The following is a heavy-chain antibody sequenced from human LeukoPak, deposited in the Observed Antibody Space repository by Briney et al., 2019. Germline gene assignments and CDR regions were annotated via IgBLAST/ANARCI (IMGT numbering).Heavy chain of an antibody. CDR3: ASGVFGQTFDY. CDR2: IIPIFGTA. V-gene: IGHV1-69*05. CDR1: GGTFSISA. Sequence: SVKVSFKASGGTFSISAISWVRQAPGQGLEWMGGIIPIFGTANYAHKFQGRVTITTDESTSTAYMELSSLRSEDTAVYYCASGVFGQTFDYWGQGTLVTVSS. J-gene: IGHJ4*02. D-gene: IGHD3-10*01.